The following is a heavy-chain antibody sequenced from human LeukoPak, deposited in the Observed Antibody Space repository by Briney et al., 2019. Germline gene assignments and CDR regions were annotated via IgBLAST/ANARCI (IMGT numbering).Heavy chain of an antibody. CDR3: ARRPRTPMVRGSNWFDP. Sequence: SETLSLTCAVSGYSISSGYYWGWIRQPPGKGLEWIGSIYHSGSTYYNPSLKSRVTMPVDTSKNQFSLKLSFVTAADTAVYYCARRPRTPMVRGSNWFDPWGQGTLVTVSS. CDR2: IYHSGST. D-gene: IGHD3-10*01. V-gene: IGHV4-38-2*01. J-gene: IGHJ5*02. CDR1: GYSISSGYY.